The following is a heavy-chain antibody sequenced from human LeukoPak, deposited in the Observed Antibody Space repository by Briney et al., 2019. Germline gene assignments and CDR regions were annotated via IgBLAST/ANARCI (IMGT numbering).Heavy chain of an antibody. CDR1: GYTFTGYY. CDR2: INPNSGGT. V-gene: IGHV1-2*02. D-gene: IGHD3-22*01. Sequence: ASVKVSCKASGYTFTGYYLHWVRQAPGQGLEWMGWINPNSGGTNYAQKFQGRVTMTRDTSITTAYMELSRLRSDDTAVYYCARGHGSSGYYSGYWGQGTLVTVPS. CDR3: ARGHGSSGYYSGY. J-gene: IGHJ4*02.